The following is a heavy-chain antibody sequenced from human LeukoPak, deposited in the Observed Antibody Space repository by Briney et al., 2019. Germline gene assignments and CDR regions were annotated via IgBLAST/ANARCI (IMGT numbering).Heavy chain of an antibody. D-gene: IGHD3/OR15-3a*01. Sequence: GGSLRLSCAASGFTVSSNYMSWVRQAPVKGLEWVSVIYSGGSTYYADSVKGRFTISRDNSKNTLYLQMNSLRAEDTAVYDCARAMVMIWNFDYWGQGTLVTVSS. CDR1: GFTVSSNY. CDR2: IYSGGST. CDR3: ARAMVMIWNFDY. V-gene: IGHV3-53*01. J-gene: IGHJ4*02.